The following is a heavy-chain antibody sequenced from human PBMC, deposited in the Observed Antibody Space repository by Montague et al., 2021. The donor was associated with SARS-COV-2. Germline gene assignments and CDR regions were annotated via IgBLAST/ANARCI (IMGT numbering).Heavy chain of an antibody. V-gene: IGHV4-4*07. CDR3: VRDGGNWYYFGY. J-gene: IGHJ4*02. Sequence: SETLSLTCSISGVSITSYYWSWVRQPSGKGLEWIGHIYASGSTNXSPSCKSRVRLSIDNPKNQFSLKLESLTAADTAVYYCVRDGGNWYYFGYWGQGALVTVSS. CDR2: IYASGST. CDR1: GVSITSYY. D-gene: IGHD3-16*01.